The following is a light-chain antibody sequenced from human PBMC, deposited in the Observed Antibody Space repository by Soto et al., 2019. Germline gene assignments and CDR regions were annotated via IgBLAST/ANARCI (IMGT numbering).Light chain of an antibody. J-gene: IGKJ1*01. CDR3: QQYNTYST. CDR2: KAS. CDR1: QSISTW. Sequence: QMTQSPSTLSASVGDTVTITCRASQSISTWLAWYQQKPGKAPKLLIYKASTLESGVPSRLSGSGSWTEFTLTISSLQPDDFATYYCQQYNTYSTFGHGTKVEIK. V-gene: IGKV1-5*03.